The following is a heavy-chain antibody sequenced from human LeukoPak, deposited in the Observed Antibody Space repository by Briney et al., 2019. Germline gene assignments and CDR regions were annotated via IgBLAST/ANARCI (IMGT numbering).Heavy chain of an antibody. D-gene: IGHD5-24*01. J-gene: IGHJ6*02. CDR2: IIPIFGTA. CDR3: ARGRGDGYNSAPYGMDV. Sequence: PKASVKVSCKASGGTFSSYAISWVRQAPGQGPEWMGGIIPIFGTANYAQKFQGRVTITADESTSTAYMELSSLRSEDTAVYYCARGRGDGYNSAPYGMDVWGQGTTVTVSS. V-gene: IGHV1-69*13. CDR1: GGTFSSYA.